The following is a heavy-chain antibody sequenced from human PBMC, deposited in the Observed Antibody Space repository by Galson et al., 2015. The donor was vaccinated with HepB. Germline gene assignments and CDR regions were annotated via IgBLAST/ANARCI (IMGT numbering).Heavy chain of an antibody. V-gene: IGHV3-33*08. CDR1: GFTFSSYG. D-gene: IGHD5-18*01. J-gene: IGHJ4*02. CDR2: IWYDGSNK. Sequence: SLRLSCAASGFTFSSYGMHWVRQAPGKGLEWVAVIWYDGSNKYYADSVKGRFTISRVNSKNTLYLQMNSLRAEDTAVYYCARFSSYGYFDYWGQGTLVTVSS. CDR3: ARFSSYGYFDY.